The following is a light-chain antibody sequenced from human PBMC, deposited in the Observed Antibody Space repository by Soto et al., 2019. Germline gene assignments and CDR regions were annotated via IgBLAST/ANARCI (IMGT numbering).Light chain of an antibody. CDR1: SNDVGGYNY. CDR3: SSYTTTTAWV. J-gene: IGLJ3*02. Sequence: QSALTQPASVSGSPGQSITISCTGTSNDVGGYNYVSWYQQHPGKAPKLMIYEVSNWPSGVSNRFSGSKSGNTASLTISGLQAEDEADYYCSSYTTTTAWVFGGGTKLTVL. V-gene: IGLV2-14*01. CDR2: EVS.